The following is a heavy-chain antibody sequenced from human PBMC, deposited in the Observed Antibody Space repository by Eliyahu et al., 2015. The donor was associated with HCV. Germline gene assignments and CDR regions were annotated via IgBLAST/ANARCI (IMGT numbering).Heavy chain of an antibody. CDR2: IDSDGSTT. J-gene: IGHJ3*02. CDR1: EFPFSSYW. D-gene: IGHD1-26*01. CDR3: ARGISGSRAFDI. V-gene: IGHV3-74*01. Sequence: EEQLVESGGGLVQPGGSLRLSCAGSEFPFSSYWXHWVRQAPGKGLVWVSRIDSDGSTTRYADSVKGRFTISRDNANNTLYLQMTSLRAEDTAMYFCARGISGSRAFDIWGRGTMVTVSS.